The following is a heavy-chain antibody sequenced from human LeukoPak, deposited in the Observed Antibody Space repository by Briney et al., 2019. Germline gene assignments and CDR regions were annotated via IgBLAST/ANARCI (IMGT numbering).Heavy chain of an antibody. V-gene: IGHV3-21*04. CDR2: ISSSSSYI. Sequence: GGSLRLSCAASGFTFSRYTMNWVRQAPGKGLEWVSSISSSSSYIYYADSVKGRFTISRDNAQNSLYLQMNSLRAEDTALYYCAKERIVGGYRYGPFDHWGQGTLVTVSS. CDR1: GFTFSRYT. D-gene: IGHD5-18*01. CDR3: AKERIVGGYRYGPFDH. J-gene: IGHJ4*02.